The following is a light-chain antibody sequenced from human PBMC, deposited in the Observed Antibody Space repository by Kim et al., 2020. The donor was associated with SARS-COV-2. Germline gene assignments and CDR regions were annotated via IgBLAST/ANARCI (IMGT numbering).Light chain of an antibody. CDR3: NSRDSSGNHLV. J-gene: IGLJ3*02. V-gene: IGLV3-19*01. CDR2: GKN. Sequence: SSELTQDPAVSVALGQTVRITCQGDSLRSYYASWYQQKPGQAPVLVIYGKNNRPSGIPDRFPGSSSGNTASLTITGAQVEDEADYYCNSRDSSGNHLVFG. CDR1: SLRSYY.